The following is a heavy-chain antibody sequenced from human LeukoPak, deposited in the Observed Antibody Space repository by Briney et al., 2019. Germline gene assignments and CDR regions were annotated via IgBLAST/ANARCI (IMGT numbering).Heavy chain of an antibody. CDR3: ATEGSQWERGTGYFDY. Sequence: PGGSLRLSCAASGFTFSNAWMNWVRQAPGKGLEWVGRIKSKTDGGTTDYAAPVKGRFTISRDNSKHTLFLQMNSLRAEDTAVYYCATEGSQWERGTGYFDYWGQGTLVTVSS. J-gene: IGHJ4*02. CDR1: GFTFSNAW. CDR2: IKSKTDGGTT. V-gene: IGHV3-15*01. D-gene: IGHD1-26*01.